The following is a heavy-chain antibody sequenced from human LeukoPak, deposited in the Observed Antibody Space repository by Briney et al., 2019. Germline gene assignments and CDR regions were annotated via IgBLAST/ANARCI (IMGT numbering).Heavy chain of an antibody. CDR2: INPTGSNT. Sequence: ASVKVSCKASGYTLTNYYMHWVRQAPGQGLEWIGLINPTGSNTNYAQKFRGRVTMTRDTSTSTVYMELSSLRSEDTAVYYCAREESGGYFDYWGQGTLLTVSS. CDR3: AREESGGYFDY. CDR1: GYTLTNYY. J-gene: IGHJ4*02. V-gene: IGHV1-46*01. D-gene: IGHD2-8*02.